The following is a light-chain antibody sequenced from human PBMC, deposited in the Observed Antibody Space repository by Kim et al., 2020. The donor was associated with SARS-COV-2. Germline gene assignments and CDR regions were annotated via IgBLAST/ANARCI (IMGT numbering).Light chain of an antibody. J-gene: IGLJ3*02. V-gene: IGLV3-21*04. CDR2: YDS. CDR1: DIGAKS. CDR3: QVWDRTSDRV. Sequence: VAPGKTASITWGGEDIGAKSVHWYQQKPGQAPVVVIYYDSGRPSGIPERFSGSNSGNTATLTISRVEAGDEADYYCQVWDRTSDRVFGGGTKLTVL.